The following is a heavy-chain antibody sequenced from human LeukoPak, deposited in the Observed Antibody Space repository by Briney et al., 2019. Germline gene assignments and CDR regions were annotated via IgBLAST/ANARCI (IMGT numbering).Heavy chain of an antibody. CDR1: GGSISSSNYY. J-gene: IGHJ4*02. Sequence: SETLSLTCSVSGGSISSSNYYWGWIRQPPGKGLEWIACIYYSGSTYYNPSLKSRVTISVDTSKNQFSLKLSSVTAADTAVYYCARTRYYYNSRSYGAPYYFDYWGQGTLVTVSS. CDR3: ARTRYYYNSRSYGAPYYFDY. V-gene: IGHV4-39*01. CDR2: IYYSGST. D-gene: IGHD3-10*01.